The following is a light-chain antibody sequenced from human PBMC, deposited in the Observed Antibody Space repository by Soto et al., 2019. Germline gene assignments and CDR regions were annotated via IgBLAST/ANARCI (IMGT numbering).Light chain of an antibody. J-gene: IGKJ1*01. CDR3: QQYKSYAPT. CDR2: DAS. Sequence: DIQMTQSPSILSTSVGDRVTITCRASQSIRSWLAWYQQKPGKAPKLLIFDASSLESGVPSRFSGSGSGTELTLTISGLQPDDFATYFCQQYKSYAPTFGQGTKVDIK. CDR1: QSIRSW. V-gene: IGKV1-5*01.